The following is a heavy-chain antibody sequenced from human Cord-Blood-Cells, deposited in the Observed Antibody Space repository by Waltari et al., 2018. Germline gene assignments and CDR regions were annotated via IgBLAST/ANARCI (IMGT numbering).Heavy chain of an antibody. CDR2: ISGSGGST. CDR3: AKDLITGTTSAFDI. CDR1: GFTVRRYA. D-gene: IGHD1-7*01. J-gene: IGHJ3*02. V-gene: IGHV3-23*01. Sequence: VKLLESGGGWVQLGGSLSRLCAASGFTVRRYAMTGIRQSPGKGLEWVSAISGSGGSTYYADSVKGRFTISRDNSKNTLYLQMNSLRAEDTAVYYCAKDLITGTTSAFDIWGQGTMVTVSS.